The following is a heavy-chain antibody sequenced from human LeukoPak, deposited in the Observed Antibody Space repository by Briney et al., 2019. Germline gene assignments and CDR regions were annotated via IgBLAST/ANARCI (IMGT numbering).Heavy chain of an antibody. V-gene: IGHV4-34*01. D-gene: IGHD4-23*01. Sequence: PSETLSLTCAVYGGSFSGYYWSWIRQPPGKGLEWIGEINHSGSTNYNPSLKSRVTISVDTSKNQFSLKLSSVTAADTAVYYCARGVGGPDPLFDYWGQGTLVTVSS. J-gene: IGHJ4*02. CDR3: ARGVGGPDPLFDY. CDR2: INHSGST. CDR1: GGSFSGYY.